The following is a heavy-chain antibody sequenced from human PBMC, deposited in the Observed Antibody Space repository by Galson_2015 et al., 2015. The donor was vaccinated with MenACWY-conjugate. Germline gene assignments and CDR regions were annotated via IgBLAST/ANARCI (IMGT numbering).Heavy chain of an antibody. V-gene: IGHV5-51*01. CDR1: GYSFTSYW. CDR3: ASLFSSGHETDAFDI. CDR2: ICPGDSDT. D-gene: IGHD3-22*01. Sequence: QSGAEVKKPGESLTISCKGSGYSFTSYWIGWVRQMPGKGLEWMGIICPGDSDTRYSPSFQGQVTISADKSISTAYLQWSSLKASDTAMYYCASLFSSGHETDAFDIWGQGTMVTVSS. J-gene: IGHJ3*02.